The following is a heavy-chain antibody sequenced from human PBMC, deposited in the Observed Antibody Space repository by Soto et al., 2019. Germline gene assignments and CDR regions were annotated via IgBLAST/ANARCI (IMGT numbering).Heavy chain of an antibody. J-gene: IGHJ4*02. CDR3: ARTYYDFWSGYYTHALIDY. D-gene: IGHD3-3*01. CDR2: IYYSGST. CDR1: GGSISSGDYY. Sequence: SETLSLTCTVSGGSISSGDYYWSWIRQPPGKGLEWIGYIYYSGSTYYNPSLKSRVTISVDTSKNQFSLKLSSVTAADTAVYYCARTYYDFWSGYYTHALIDYWGQGTLVTVSS. V-gene: IGHV4-30-4*01.